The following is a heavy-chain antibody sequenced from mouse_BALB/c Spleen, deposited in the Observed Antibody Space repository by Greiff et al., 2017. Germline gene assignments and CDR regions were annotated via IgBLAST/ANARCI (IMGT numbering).Heavy chain of an antibody. CDR3: ASGYYYGSSYWYFDV. J-gene: IGHJ1*01. V-gene: IGHV1-87*01. CDR2: IYPGNSDT. CDR1: GYTFTSYW. D-gene: IGHD1-1*01. Sequence: QVQLQQSGTVLARPGASVKMSCKASGYTFTSYWMHWVKQRPGQGLEWIGAIYPGNSDTRYTQKFKGKATLTADKSSSTAYMQLSSLASEDSAVYYCASGYYYGSSYWYFDVWGAGTTVTVSS.